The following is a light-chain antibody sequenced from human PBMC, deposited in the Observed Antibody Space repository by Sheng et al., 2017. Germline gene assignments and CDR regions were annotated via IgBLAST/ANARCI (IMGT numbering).Light chain of an antibody. CDR1: KLGEVST. CDR2: EDV. Sequence: SYELTQPPSVSVSPGQTAILTCSGDKLGEVSTSAGISRSQASPLVLLIYEDVKRPSGIPERFSGSNSGNTATLTISGTQAMDEADYYCQAWDSSAARVFGGGTKLTVL. CDR3: QAWDSSAARV. J-gene: IGLJ2*01. V-gene: IGLV3-1*01.